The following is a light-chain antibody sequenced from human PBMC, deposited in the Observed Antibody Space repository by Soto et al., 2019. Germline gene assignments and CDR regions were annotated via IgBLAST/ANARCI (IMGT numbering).Light chain of an antibody. CDR1: QSINTY. CDR3: QQRRSWQVT. V-gene: IGKV3D-11*02. J-gene: IGKJ5*01. CDR2: DAS. Sequence: EHVLPQSPATLSLSPGEGATLFCRPSQSINTYLAWYQQKPGQAPRLLIYDASKRATGIPARFSGSGSGTNFTLTISSLEPEDFAVYYCQQRRSWQVTFGQGTRLEI.